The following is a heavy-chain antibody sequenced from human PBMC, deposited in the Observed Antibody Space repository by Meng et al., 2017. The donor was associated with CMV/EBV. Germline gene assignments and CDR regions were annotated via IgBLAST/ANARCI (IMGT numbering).Heavy chain of an antibody. Sequence: ASVKVSCKVSGYTLTELSRHWVRQAPGKGLEWMGGFDPEDGETIYAQKFQGRVTMTEDTSTATAYMELSSLRSEDTAVYYCATARVDCSSTSCYTYYFDYWGQGTLVTVSS. D-gene: IGHD2-2*02. V-gene: IGHV1-24*01. CDR2: FDPEDGET. CDR1: GYTLTELS. CDR3: ATARVDCSSTSCYTYYFDY. J-gene: IGHJ4*02.